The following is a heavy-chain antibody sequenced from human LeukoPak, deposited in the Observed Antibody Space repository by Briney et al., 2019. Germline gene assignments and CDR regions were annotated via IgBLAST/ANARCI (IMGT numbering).Heavy chain of an antibody. CDR1: GGTFSSYA. D-gene: IGHD3-10*01. Sequence: SVKVSCKASGGTFSSYAISWVRQAPGQGLEWMGGIIPIFGTANYAQKFQGRVTITADESTSTAYMELSSLRSEDTAVYYCPRGGSGSYHTAYYYYGMDVWGQGTTVTVSS. CDR3: PRGGSGSYHTAYYYYGMDV. CDR2: IIPIFGTA. J-gene: IGHJ6*02. V-gene: IGHV1-69*01.